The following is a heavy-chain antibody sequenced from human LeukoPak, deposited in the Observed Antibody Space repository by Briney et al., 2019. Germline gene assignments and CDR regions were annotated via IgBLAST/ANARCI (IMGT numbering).Heavy chain of an antibody. CDR3: ARFYGIAAGGQDAFDI. J-gene: IGHJ3*02. CDR2: INPSGGST. Sequence: AASVKVSCKASGYTFTSYYMHWVRQAPGQGLEWMGIINPSGGSTSYAQKFQGRVTMTRDTSTSTVYMELSSLRSDDTAVYYCARFYGIAAGGQDAFDIWGQGTLVTVSS. CDR1: GYTFTSYY. V-gene: IGHV1-46*01. D-gene: IGHD6-13*01.